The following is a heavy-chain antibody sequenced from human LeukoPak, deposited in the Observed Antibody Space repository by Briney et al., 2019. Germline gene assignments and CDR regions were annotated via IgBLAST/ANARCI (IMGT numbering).Heavy chain of an antibody. CDR3: ARSLAAAGPYYYYYYMDA. CDR2: IYSGGST. D-gene: IGHD6-13*01. CDR1: GFTVSSNY. Sequence: GGSLRLTCAASGFTVSSNYMSWVRQAPGKGLEWVSVIYSGGSTYYADSVKGRFTISRDNSKNTLYLQMNSLRAEDTAVYYCARSLAAAGPYYYYYYMDAWGKGTTVTVSS. J-gene: IGHJ6*03. V-gene: IGHV3-53*01.